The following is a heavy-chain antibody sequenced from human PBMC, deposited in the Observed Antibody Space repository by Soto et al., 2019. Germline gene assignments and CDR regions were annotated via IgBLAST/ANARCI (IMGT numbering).Heavy chain of an antibody. V-gene: IGHV1-69*01. D-gene: IGHD3-9*01. J-gene: IGHJ3*02. CDR3: AIYLHEGAFDI. CDR2: IIPIFVTA. Sequence: QVQLVQSGAEVKKPGSSVKVSCKASGVTFSSYAISWVRQAPGQGLEWMGGIIPIFVTANYAQKFQGRVRITSDESTSTDNMELSSLRSEEKAVYYCAIYLHEGAFDIWGQGTMVTVSS. CDR1: GVTFSSYA.